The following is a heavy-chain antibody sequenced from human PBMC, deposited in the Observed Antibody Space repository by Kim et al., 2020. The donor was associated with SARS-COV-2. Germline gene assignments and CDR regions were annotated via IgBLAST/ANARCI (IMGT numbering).Heavy chain of an antibody. CDR1: GFTFSNYP. Sequence: GGSLRLSCSASGFTFSNYPMNWVRQAPGKGLEWVSTIDRSGDSTYYPDSMRGRFTISRDNSKATLFLQMNSLRVEDTAIFYCARSNFMDVWGQGTTVTVS. CDR2: IDRSGDST. J-gene: IGHJ6*02. V-gene: IGHV3-23*01. CDR3: ARSNFMDV.